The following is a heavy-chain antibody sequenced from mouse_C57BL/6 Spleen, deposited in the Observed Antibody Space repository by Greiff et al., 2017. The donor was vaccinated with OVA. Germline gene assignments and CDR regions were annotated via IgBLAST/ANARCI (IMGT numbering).Heavy chain of an antibody. CDR3: AIYYYGSSYENAMDY. CDR2: IDPSDSET. D-gene: IGHD1-1*01. J-gene: IGHJ4*01. V-gene: IGHV1-52*01. Sequence: VQLQQPGAELVRPGSSVKLSCKASGYTFTSYWMHWVKQRPIQGLEWIGNIDPSDSETHYNQKFKDKATLTVDKSSSTAYMQLSSLTSEDSAVYYCAIYYYGSSYENAMDYWGQGTSVTVSS. CDR1: GYTFTSYW.